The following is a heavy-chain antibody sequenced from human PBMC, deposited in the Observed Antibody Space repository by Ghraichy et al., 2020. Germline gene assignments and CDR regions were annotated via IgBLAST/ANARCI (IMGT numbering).Heavy chain of an antibody. D-gene: IGHD3-16*01. CDR3: TRPFGASPYAYYYGVDV. J-gene: IGHJ6*02. CDR2: IYYSGTT. CDR1: VGSIDSSSYY. Sequence: TLSLTCIISVGSIDSSSYYWGWIRQPPGKGLEWIGDIYYSGTTYYNPSLKSRATISVNTSKNQLSLKLTYVTAADTAVYYCTRPFGASPYAYYYGVDVWGHGTTVTVSS. V-gene: IGHV4-39*01.